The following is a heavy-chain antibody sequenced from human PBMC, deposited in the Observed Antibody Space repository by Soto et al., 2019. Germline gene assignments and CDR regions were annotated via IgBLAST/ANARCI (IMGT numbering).Heavy chain of an antibody. Sequence: QVQLVESGGGVVQPGRSLRLSCAASGFTFSSYGMHWVRQAPGKGLEWVAVIWYDGSNKFYADSVKGRFTISRDNSKNTLYLQMNSLGAEDTAVYYWARAQGIAARVAYYYYGMVLWGQGTTVTVSS. V-gene: IGHV3-33*01. CDR1: GFTFSSYG. CDR2: IWYDGSNK. CDR3: ARAQGIAARVAYYYYGMVL. D-gene: IGHD6-6*01. J-gene: IGHJ6*02.